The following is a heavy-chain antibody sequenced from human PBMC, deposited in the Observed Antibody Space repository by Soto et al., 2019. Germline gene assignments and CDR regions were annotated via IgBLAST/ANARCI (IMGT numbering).Heavy chain of an antibody. D-gene: IGHD4-17*01. Sequence: SETLSLTCTVSGGSISSYYWSWIRQPPGKGLEWIGYIYYSGSTNYNPSLKSRVTISLATSKNQFSLKPSSVTAADTAVYYCARDLYYGDYSDSFDPWGQATLVTVSS. V-gene: IGHV4-59*01. CDR2: IYYSGST. CDR1: GGSISSYY. J-gene: IGHJ5*02. CDR3: ARDLYYGDYSDSFDP.